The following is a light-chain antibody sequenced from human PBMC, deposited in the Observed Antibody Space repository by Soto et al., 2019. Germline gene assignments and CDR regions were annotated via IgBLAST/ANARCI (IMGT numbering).Light chain of an antibody. V-gene: IGKV3-20*01. J-gene: IGKJ1*01. CDR1: QSISVTY. Sequence: EIVLTQSRGTLSLSPGQRATLSCRASQSISVTYLAWYQQRPGRAPRILIYGASNRATGIPDRFSGSGSGTDFTLTISRLEPEDFAVYYCQHYGISPPWTFGQGTKVDIK. CDR3: QHYGISPPWT. CDR2: GAS.